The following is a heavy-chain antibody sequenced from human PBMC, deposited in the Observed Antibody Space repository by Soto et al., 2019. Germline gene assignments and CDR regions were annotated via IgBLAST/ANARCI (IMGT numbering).Heavy chain of an antibody. D-gene: IGHD2-15*01. V-gene: IGHV2-5*02. J-gene: IGHJ4*02. CDR3: AHRPSYCSGGSCYSGFDY. Sequence: QITLKESGPTLVKPTQTLTLTCTFSGFSLSTSGVGVGWIRQPPGKALEWLALIYWDDDKRYSPSLKSRLTITKDPTKSQVVLTMTHIDPVNTATYYCAHRPSYCSGGSCYSGFDYWGQGTLVTVSS. CDR2: IYWDDDK. CDR1: GFSLSTSGVG.